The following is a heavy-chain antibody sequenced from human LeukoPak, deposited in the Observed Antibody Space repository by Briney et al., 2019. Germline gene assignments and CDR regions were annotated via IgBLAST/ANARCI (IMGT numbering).Heavy chain of an antibody. CDR3: ARGPYGYGYDY. CDR1: GGSFSGYY. D-gene: IGHD5-18*01. CDR2: INHSGST. Sequence: SETLSLTCAVYGGSFSGYYWSWLRQPPGKGLEWIGEINHSGSTNYNPSLKSRVTISVDTSKNQFSLKLSSVTAADTAVYYCARGPYGYGYDYWGQGTLVTVSS. V-gene: IGHV4-34*01. J-gene: IGHJ4*02.